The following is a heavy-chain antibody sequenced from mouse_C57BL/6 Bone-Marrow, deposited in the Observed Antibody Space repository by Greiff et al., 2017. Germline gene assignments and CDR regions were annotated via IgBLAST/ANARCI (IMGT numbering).Heavy chain of an antibody. D-gene: IGHD2-3*01. V-gene: IGHV1-81*01. J-gene: IGHJ4*01. CDR1: GYTFTSYG. CDR3: ARVYDGYYGAMDY. Sequence: QVQLKESGAELARPGASVKLSCKASGYTFTSYGISWVKQRTGQGLEWIGEIYPRSGNTYYNEKFQGKATLTADKSSSTAYMELRSLTSEDSAVYFCARVYDGYYGAMDYWGQGTSVTVSS. CDR2: IYPRSGNT.